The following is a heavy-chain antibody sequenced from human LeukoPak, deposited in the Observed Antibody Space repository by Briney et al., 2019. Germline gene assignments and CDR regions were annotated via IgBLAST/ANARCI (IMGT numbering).Heavy chain of an antibody. D-gene: IGHD6-19*01. Sequence: GGSLRLPCAASGFTFGSYAMYWVRQAPGKGLEWVSGISGSGGSTFYADSMKGRFTIFRDNSENTVYLQMNSLRADDTAVYYCAKTTAGYSSGRYPGWPVDYWGQGTLVTVSS. CDR2: ISGSGGST. V-gene: IGHV3-23*01. CDR3: AKTTAGYSSGRYPGWPVDY. CDR1: GFTFGSYA. J-gene: IGHJ4*02.